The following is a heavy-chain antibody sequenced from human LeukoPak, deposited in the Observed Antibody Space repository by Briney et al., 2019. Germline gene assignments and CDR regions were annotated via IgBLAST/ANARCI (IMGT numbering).Heavy chain of an antibody. V-gene: IGHV4-38-2*02. Sequence: PSETLSLTCTASGYSISSGYYWGWIRQPPGKGLEWIGSIYHSGRTFYNPSLKSRVTISLDKSRNHFSLKLTSVTAADSAVYYCARRSPYSTGWSSYFDYWGQGALVTVSS. CDR1: GYSISSGYY. D-gene: IGHD6-19*01. J-gene: IGHJ4*02. CDR2: IYHSGRT. CDR3: ARRSPYSTGWSSYFDY.